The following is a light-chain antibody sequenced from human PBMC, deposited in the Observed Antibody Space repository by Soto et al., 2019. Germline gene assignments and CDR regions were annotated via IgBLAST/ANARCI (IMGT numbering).Light chain of an antibody. J-gene: IGKJ4*01. CDR1: QGINNW. CDR2: AAY. V-gene: IGKV1-12*01. CDR3: QQANNFPLT. Sequence: DIQMTQSPSSVSASVGDTVSITCRASQGINNWLAWYQQKPGKAPQVLIYAAYSLQSGVPSRFSGSGFGTDFTLTITSLQPEDFATYFCQQANNFPLTFGGGTKIEIK.